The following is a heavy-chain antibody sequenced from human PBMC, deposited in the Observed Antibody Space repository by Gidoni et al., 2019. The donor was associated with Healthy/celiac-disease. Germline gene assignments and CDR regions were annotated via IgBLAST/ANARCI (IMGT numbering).Heavy chain of an antibody. D-gene: IGHD5-18*01. CDR1: GGSFSGYY. Sequence: QVQLQQWGAALLKPSETLSLTCAVHGGSFSGYYWSWIRQPPGKGLEWIGEINHSGSTNYNPSLKSRVTISVDTSKNQFSLKLSSVTAADTAVYYCARGLRLAMVTYDLFDYWGQGTLVTVSS. CDR2: INHSGST. CDR3: ARGLRLAMVTYDLFDY. J-gene: IGHJ4*02. V-gene: IGHV4-34*01.